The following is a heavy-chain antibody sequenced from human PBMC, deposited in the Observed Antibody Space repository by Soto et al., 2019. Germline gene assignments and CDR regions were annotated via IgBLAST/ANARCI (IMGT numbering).Heavy chain of an antibody. J-gene: IGHJ3*02. CDR2: ISYDGSNK. V-gene: IGHV3-30*18. Sequence: QVQLVESGGGVVQPGRSLRLSCAASGFTFSSYGMHWVRQAPGKGLEWVAVISYDGSNKYYADSVKGRFTISRDNSKNTLYLQMNSLRAEDTAVYYCAKLWGSSNGRVDAFDIWGQGTIVTVSS. CDR1: GFTFSSYG. D-gene: IGHD3-16*01. CDR3: AKLWGSSNGRVDAFDI.